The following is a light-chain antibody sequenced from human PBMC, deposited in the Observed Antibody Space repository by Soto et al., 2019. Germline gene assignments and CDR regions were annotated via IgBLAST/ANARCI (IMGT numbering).Light chain of an antibody. CDR3: SSHTSKNTVV. CDR2: EVS. Sequence: QSALTQPASVSGSPGQSITISCTGTSSDVGGYNFVSWYQQHPGKAPKLMIYEVSNRPSGVSNRFSGSKSGNTASLTISGLQAEDEDNYYCSSHTSKNTVVFGGGTKLTVL. CDR1: SSDVGGYNF. J-gene: IGLJ2*01. V-gene: IGLV2-14*01.